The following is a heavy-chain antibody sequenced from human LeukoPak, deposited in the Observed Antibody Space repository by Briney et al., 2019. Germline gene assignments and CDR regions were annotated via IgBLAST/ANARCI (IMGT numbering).Heavy chain of an antibody. D-gene: IGHD6-13*01. CDR3: AKGSSSWSFSNWFDP. V-gene: IGHV3-23*01. J-gene: IGHJ5*02. CDR2: ITGSGGST. CDR1: GFTFNNYA. Sequence: LPGGSLRLSCAASGFTFNNYAMSWVRPAAGRGLEGVSAITGSGGSTYYADSVKGRFTISRDNSKNTLYLQMNSLRAEDTAVYYCAKGSSSWSFSNWFDPWGQGTLVTVSS.